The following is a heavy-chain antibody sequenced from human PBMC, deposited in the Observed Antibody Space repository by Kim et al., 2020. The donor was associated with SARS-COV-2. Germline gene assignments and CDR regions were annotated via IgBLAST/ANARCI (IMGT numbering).Heavy chain of an antibody. CDR1: GFTFSSYA. J-gene: IGHJ4*01. V-gene: IGHV3-30*04. D-gene: IGHD3-22*01. CDR2: ISYDGSNK. Sequence: GGSLRLSCAASGFTFSSYAMHWVRQAPGKGLEWVAVISYDGSNKYYADSVKGRFTISRDNSKNTLYLQMNSLRAEDTAVYYCERDYYDSSGYSYGFDYWG. CDR3: ERDYYDSSGYSYGFDY.